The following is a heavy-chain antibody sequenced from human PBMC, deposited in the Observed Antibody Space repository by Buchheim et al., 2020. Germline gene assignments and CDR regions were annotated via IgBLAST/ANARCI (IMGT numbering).Heavy chain of an antibody. CDR2: INHSGST. J-gene: IGHJ5*02. V-gene: IGHV4-34*01. Sequence: QVQLQQWGAGLLKPSETLSLTCAVYGGSFSGYYWSWIRQPPGKGLEWIGEINHSGSTNYNPSLKSRVTISVDTSKNQFSLKLSSVTAADTAVYYCARVGYDFWVALSGWFDPWGQGTL. D-gene: IGHD3-3*01. CDR1: GGSFSGYY. CDR3: ARVGYDFWVALSGWFDP.